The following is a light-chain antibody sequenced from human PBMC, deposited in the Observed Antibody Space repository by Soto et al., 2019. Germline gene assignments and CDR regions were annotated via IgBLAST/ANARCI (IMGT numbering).Light chain of an antibody. V-gene: IGKV3-20*01. CDR3: QQYGSSPRT. CDR1: QTIKSSS. Sequence: EIVLTQSPGTLSLSPGERATLSCRASQTIKSSSLAWCQQRPGQAPSLLIYGASSRATGIPDKFSGSGSGTDFTLTISRLEPEDSAVYYCQQYGSSPRTFGQGTKVDIK. J-gene: IGKJ1*01. CDR2: GAS.